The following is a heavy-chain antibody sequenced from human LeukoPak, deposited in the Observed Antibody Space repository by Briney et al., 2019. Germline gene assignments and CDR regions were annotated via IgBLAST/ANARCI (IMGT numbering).Heavy chain of an antibody. Sequence: GGSLRLSCAASGFTFSSYGMSWVRQAPGKGLEWVSSISGSGGSTYYADSVKGRFTISRDNSKNTLYLQMNSLRAEDTAVYYCAKDFDILTGYYPRIGFDYWGQGTLVTVSS. CDR2: ISGSGGST. V-gene: IGHV3-23*01. D-gene: IGHD3-9*01. CDR3: AKDFDILTGYYPRIGFDY. J-gene: IGHJ4*02. CDR1: GFTFSSYG.